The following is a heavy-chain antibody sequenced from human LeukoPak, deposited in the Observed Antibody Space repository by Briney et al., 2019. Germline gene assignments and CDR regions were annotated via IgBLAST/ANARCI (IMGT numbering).Heavy chain of an antibody. CDR2: IYYSGST. V-gene: IGHV4-39*01. D-gene: IGHD3-22*01. Sequence: TSETLSLTCTVSGGSISSSTYYWAWIRQPPGKGLEWIGCIYYSGSTYYNPSLKSRVTISVDTSKIQFSLKLSSVTAADTAVYYCASQGDSSGYYRGFDPWGQGTLVTVSS. CDR1: GGSISSSTYY. CDR3: ASQGDSSGYYRGFDP. J-gene: IGHJ5*02.